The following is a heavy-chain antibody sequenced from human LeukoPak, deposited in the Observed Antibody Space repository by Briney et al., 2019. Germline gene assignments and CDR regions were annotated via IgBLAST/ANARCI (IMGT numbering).Heavy chain of an antibody. D-gene: IGHD5-24*01. Sequence: SETLSLTCTVSGGSVSDYYWSWIRQPPGKGLEWIGYIYYSGSTNYKPSLKSRVTISVDTSKNQFSLKLSSVTAADTAVYYCARGRNSDYWGQGTLVTVSS. CDR3: ARGRNSDY. V-gene: IGHV4-59*02. CDR1: GGSVSDYY. J-gene: IGHJ4*02. CDR2: IYYSGST.